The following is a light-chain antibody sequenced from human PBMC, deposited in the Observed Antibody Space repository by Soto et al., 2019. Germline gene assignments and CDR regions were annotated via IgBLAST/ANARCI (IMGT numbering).Light chain of an antibody. V-gene: IGLV2-8*01. Sequence: QSALTQPPSASGSPGQSFTISCTGTKXDIGVYDFVSWYQHHPGKAPRLIIYEVVQRPSGVPDRFSGSKSGNTASLTVSGLQAADEADYFCKSYAGSNTDVFGSGTKVTV. CDR2: EVV. CDR1: KXDIGVYDF. J-gene: IGLJ1*01. CDR3: KSYAGSNTDV.